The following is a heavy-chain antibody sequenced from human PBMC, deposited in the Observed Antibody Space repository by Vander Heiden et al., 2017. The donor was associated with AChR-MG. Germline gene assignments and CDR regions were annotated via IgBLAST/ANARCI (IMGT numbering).Heavy chain of an antibody. CDR3: ARDQAWCSSTSCYRWFDP. Sequence: QVQLVESGGGVVQPGRSLRLSCADSGLTFSRNPRHGVRQAQGKGLEWVEVISYEGSNKCYADSVKGRFTISRDNSKNTLYRKMNSLRAEDTAVYYCARDQAWCSSTSCYRWFDPWGQGTLVTVSS. J-gene: IGHJ5*02. CDR2: ISYEGSNK. V-gene: IGHV3-30-3*01. CDR1: GLTFSRNP. D-gene: IGHD2-2*01.